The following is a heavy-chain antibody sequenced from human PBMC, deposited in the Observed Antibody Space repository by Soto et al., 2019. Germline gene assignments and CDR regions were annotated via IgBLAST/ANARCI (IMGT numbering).Heavy chain of an antibody. CDR1: GFTFSSYA. D-gene: IGHD2-15*01. CDR3: ARGQLPAATTYFDF. J-gene: IGHJ4*02. CDR2: IWFDGSNK. Sequence: RRLSCAASGFTFSSYAIHWVRQAPGKGLEWVAIIWFDGSNKYYADSVKGRFSISRDNSKNTLFLQMDSLRAEGTAVYYCARGQLPAATTYFDFWGQGTLVTVSS. V-gene: IGHV3-33*01.